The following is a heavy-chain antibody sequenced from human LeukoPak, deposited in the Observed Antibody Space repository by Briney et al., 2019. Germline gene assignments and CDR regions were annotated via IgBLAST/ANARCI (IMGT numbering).Heavy chain of an antibody. CDR2: IYRDGSS. V-gene: IGHV3-66*01. CDR3: ARDRCSGGSCTPSRFDY. CDR1: GLSVSSNY. D-gene: IGHD2-15*01. J-gene: IGHJ4*02. Sequence: SGGSLRLSCVASGLSVSSNYMSWVRQAPGKGLEWVSVIYRDGSSYYAESVKGRFTISRDNSKNTLYIQMNSLRAEDTAVYYCARDRCSGGSCTPSRFDYWGQGTLVTVSS.